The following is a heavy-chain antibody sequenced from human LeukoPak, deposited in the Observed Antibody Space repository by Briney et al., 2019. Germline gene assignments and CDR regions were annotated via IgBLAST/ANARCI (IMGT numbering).Heavy chain of an antibody. CDR2: IYTSGST. CDR1: GGSICSYY. V-gene: IGHV4-4*07. D-gene: IGHD3-16*02. Sequence: PSETLSLTCTVSGGSICSYYWSWIRQPAGKGLEWIGRIYTSGSTNYNPSLKSRVTMSVDTSKNQFSLKLSSVTAADTAVYYCARDMITFGGVIVPFDYWGQGTLVTVSS. CDR3: ARDMITFGGVIVPFDY. J-gene: IGHJ4*02.